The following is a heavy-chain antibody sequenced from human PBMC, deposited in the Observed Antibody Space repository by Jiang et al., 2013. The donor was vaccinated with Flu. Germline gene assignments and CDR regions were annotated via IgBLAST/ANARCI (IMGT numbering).Heavy chain of an antibody. D-gene: IGHD3-10*01. Sequence: SRVTISVDTSKNQFXLKLSSVTAADTAVYYCARDQRINGFDIWGQGTMVTVSS. CDR3: ARDQRINGFDI. J-gene: IGHJ3*02. V-gene: IGHV4-31*02.